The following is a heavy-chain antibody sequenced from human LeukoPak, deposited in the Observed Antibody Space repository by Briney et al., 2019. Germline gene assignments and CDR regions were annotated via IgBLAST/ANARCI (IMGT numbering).Heavy chain of an antibody. Sequence: PSETLSLTCTVSGGSISSYYWSWIRQPAGKGLEWIGRIYTSGSTNYNPSLKSRVTISVDTSKNQFSLKLSSVTAADTAVYYCAREQQWLKDGGFDYWGQGTPVTVSS. V-gene: IGHV4-4*07. D-gene: IGHD6-19*01. CDR3: AREQQWLKDGGFDY. CDR2: IYTSGST. J-gene: IGHJ4*02. CDR1: GGSISSYY.